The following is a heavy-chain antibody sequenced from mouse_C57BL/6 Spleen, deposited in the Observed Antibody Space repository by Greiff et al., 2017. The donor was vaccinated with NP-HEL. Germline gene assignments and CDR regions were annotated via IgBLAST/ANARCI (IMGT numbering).Heavy chain of an antibody. V-gene: IGHV1-47*01. CDR3: ARGGYDYDVLFAY. J-gene: IGHJ3*01. CDR1: GYTFTTYP. CDR2: FHPYNDDT. Sequence: QVHVKQSGAELVKPGASVKMSCKASGYTFTTYPIEWMKQNHGKSLEWIGNFHPYNDDTKYNEKFKGKATLTVEKSSSTVYLELSRLTSDDSAVYYCARGGYDYDVLFAYWGQGTLVTVSA. D-gene: IGHD2-4*01.